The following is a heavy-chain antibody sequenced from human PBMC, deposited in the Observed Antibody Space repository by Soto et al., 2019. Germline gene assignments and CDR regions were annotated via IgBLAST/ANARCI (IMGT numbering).Heavy chain of an antibody. Sequence: PGGSLRLSCAASGFTFISYGMHWVRQAPGKGLEWVAVISYDGSNKYYADSVKGRFTISRDNSKNTLYLQMNSLRAEDTAVYYCAKDPTPLDGREPFDYWGQGTLVTVSS. J-gene: IGHJ4*02. D-gene: IGHD1-1*01. CDR3: AKDPTPLDGREPFDY. CDR1: GFTFISYG. CDR2: ISYDGSNK. V-gene: IGHV3-30*18.